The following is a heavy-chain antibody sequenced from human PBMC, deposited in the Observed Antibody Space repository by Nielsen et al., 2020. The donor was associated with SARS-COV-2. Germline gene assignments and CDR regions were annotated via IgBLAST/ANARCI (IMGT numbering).Heavy chain of an antibody. CDR3: ARAPSDYYGMDV. V-gene: IGHV1-46*01. Sequence: ASVKVSCKASGYTFTYYFIHWVRQAPGQGLEWMGIINPSDGSTRYAQKVQARVTMTRDTSTSTAYMELSSLRSEDTAVYYCARAPSDYYGMDVWGQGTTVTVSS. J-gene: IGHJ6*02. CDR2: INPSDGST. CDR1: GYTFTYYF.